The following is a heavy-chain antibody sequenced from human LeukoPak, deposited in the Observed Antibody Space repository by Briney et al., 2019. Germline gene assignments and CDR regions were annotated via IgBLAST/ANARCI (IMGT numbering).Heavy chain of an antibody. J-gene: IGHJ3*02. D-gene: IGHD4-23*01. V-gene: IGHV3-7*01. CDR1: GFTFSDYW. Sequence: PGGSLRLSCVASGFTFSDYWMSWVRQAPGKGLEWVAHIKHDASEKYYVDSVKGRFTISRDNAKNSLYLQMNSLRAEDTAVYYCARDVVVTPVGDAFDIWGQGTMVTVSS. CDR3: ARDVVVTPVGDAFDI. CDR2: IKHDASEK.